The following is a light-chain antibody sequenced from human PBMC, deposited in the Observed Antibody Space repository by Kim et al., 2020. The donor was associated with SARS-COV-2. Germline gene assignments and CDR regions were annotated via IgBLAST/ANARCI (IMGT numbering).Light chain of an antibody. CDR2: DAS. V-gene: IGKV3-11*01. CDR3: QQRSNLPPT. J-gene: IGKJ5*01. Sequence: DIVLTQSPATLSLSPGERATLSCRASQSISSFLGWYQQKPGQAPRLLIYDASNRATGIPARFSGSGSGTDFTLSISSLEPEDSAVYYCQQRSNLPPTFGQGTRLEIK. CDR1: QSISSF.